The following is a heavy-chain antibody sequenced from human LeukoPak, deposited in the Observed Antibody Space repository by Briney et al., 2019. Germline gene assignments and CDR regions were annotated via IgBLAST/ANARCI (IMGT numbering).Heavy chain of an antibody. CDR2: INHSGST. D-gene: IGHD6-13*01. CDR1: GFTFSSYA. V-gene: IGHV4-34*01. J-gene: IGHJ4*02. Sequence: PGGSLRLSCAASGFTFSSYAMSWVRQAPGKGLEWIGEINHSGSTNYNPSLKSRVTISVDTSKNQFSLKLSSVTAADTAVYYCARGLGGGGIAAAGTTFDYWGQGTLVTVSS. CDR3: ARGLGGGGIAAAGTTFDY.